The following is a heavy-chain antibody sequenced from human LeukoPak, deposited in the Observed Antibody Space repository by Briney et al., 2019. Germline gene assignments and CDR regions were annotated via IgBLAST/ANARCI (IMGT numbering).Heavy chain of an antibody. CDR1: DDSITMYY. CDR3: ARVSWFPGTSYYYMDV. J-gene: IGHJ6*03. V-gene: IGHV4-4*07. CDR2: IYTSGST. Sequence: SETLSLTCSVSDDSITMYYWSWIRQPAGKGLEWIGRIYTSGSTNYNPSLKSRVTMSVDTSKNQFSLKLSSVTAADTAVYYCARVSWFPGTSYYYMDVWGKGTTVTVSS. D-gene: IGHD1-1*01.